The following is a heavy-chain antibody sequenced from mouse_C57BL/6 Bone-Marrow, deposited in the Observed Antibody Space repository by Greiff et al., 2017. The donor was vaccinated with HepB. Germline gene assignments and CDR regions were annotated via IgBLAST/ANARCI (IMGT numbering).Heavy chain of an antibody. CDR3: ARDIPFITTVEGDAMDY. CDR1: GYTFTSYG. V-gene: IGHV1-81*01. Sequence: QVQLQQSGAELARPGASVKLSCKASGYTFTSYGISWVKQRTGQGLEWIGEIYPRSGNTYYNEKFKGKATLTADKSSSTAYMELRSLTSDDSAVYFCARDIPFITTVEGDAMDYWGQGTSVTVSS. D-gene: IGHD1-1*01. CDR2: IYPRSGNT. J-gene: IGHJ4*01.